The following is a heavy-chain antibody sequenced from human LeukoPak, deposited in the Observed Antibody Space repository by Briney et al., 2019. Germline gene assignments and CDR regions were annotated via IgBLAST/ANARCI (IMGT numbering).Heavy chain of an antibody. CDR3: ARDLVTVTKGFDI. CDR2: ISYIGTT. D-gene: IGHD4-17*01. J-gene: IGHJ3*02. V-gene: IGHV4-59*11. Sequence: SETLSLTCAVSDDSFSSHYWTWIRQPPGKGLEWIGYISYIGTTNYNPSLRSRVTISIDTSKNQFSLKLSPVTAADTAVYYCARDLVTVTKGFDIWGQGTMVSVSS. CDR1: DDSFSSHY.